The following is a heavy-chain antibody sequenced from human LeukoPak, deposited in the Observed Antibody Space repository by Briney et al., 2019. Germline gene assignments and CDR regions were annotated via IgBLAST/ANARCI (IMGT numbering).Heavy chain of an antibody. J-gene: IGHJ4*02. CDR3: AKDLLGYCSSTSCSYFDY. CDR1: GFTFSSYG. D-gene: IGHD2-2*01. V-gene: IGHV3-30*02. CDR2: IRYDGSNK. Sequence: PGGSLRLSCAASGFTFSSYGMHWVRQAPGKGLEWVVFIRYDGSNKYYADSVKGRFTIPRDNSKNTLYLQMNSLRAEDTAVYYCAKDLLGYCSSTSCSYFDYWGQGTLVTVSS.